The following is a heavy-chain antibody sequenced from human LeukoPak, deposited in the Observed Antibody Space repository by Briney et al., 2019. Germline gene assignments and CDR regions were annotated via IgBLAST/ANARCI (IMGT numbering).Heavy chain of an antibody. CDR2: IYYSRST. J-gene: IGHJ6*03. CDR1: GDSISSHY. D-gene: IGHD3-3*01. V-gene: IGHV4-59*11. CDR3: ARESPHYITIFEVVHAHMDV. Sequence: SETLSLTCTVSGDSISSHYWSWIRQRPGKGQEWIGYIYYSRSTNSNPSLKSRVTISVDTSKNKFSLKLSSVTAADTAVYYCARESPHYITIFEVVHAHMDVWGKGTTVTVSS.